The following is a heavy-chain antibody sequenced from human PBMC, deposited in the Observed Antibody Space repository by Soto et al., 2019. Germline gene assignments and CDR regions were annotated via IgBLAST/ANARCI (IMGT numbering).Heavy chain of an antibody. V-gene: IGHV1-18*01. Sequence: QAQLVQSGAEVKKPGASVKVSCRASGYTFNNYGFSWVRRAPGQGLEWMGWISSYNANTNYAQRFQGRVTMTTDMSTSTAYMELRSLTSDDTGVHYCARAVAEAGTFYYGMDVWGQGTTVTVSS. CDR3: ARAVAEAGTFYYGMDV. CDR2: ISSYNANT. CDR1: GYTFNNYG. D-gene: IGHD6-19*01. J-gene: IGHJ6*02.